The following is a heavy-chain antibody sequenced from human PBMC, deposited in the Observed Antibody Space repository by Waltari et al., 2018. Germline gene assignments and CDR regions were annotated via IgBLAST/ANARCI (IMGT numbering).Heavy chain of an antibody. CDR2: INHSGST. Sequence: QVQLQQWGAGLLKPSETLSLTCAVYGGSFSGYYWSWIRQPPGKGLEWIGEINHSGSTNYNPSLKSRVTISVDTSKNQFSLKLSSVTAADTAVYYCARDHSSGWNDAFDIWGQGTMVTVSS. CDR3: ARDHSSGWNDAFDI. V-gene: IGHV4-34*01. CDR1: GGSFSGYY. J-gene: IGHJ3*02. D-gene: IGHD6-19*01.